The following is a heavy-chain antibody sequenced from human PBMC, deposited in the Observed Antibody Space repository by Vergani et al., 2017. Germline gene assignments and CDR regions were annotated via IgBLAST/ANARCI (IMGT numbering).Heavy chain of an antibody. V-gene: IGHV3-23*04. CDR1: GFTFSSYA. Sequence: EVQLVESGGALVQPGGSLRLSCAASGFTFSSYAMSWVRQAPGKGLEWVSAISGSGGSTYYAASVKGRFTISRDNSKNTLYLQMNILTAEDTAVYYGAKGPYLIDSSGDYRPNVDYWGQGTLVTVSS. J-gene: IGHJ4*02. CDR3: AKGPYLIDSSGDYRPNVDY. D-gene: IGHD3-22*01. CDR2: ISGSGGST.